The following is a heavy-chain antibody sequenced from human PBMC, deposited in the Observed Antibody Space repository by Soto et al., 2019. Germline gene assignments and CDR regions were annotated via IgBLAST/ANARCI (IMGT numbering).Heavy chain of an antibody. Sequence: QEQLVESGGGVARPGGSLRLPCKASRLTFRSYVWHRVRQVQGKGLVGGAVISYGGDYQNYADSGKGRFTISRHNSKNKMYLQMRSLRGEDTALYSCAKGATVTPWRYLDLWGRGTLVTVSS. CDR2: ISYGGDYQ. CDR1: RLTFRSYV. D-gene: IGHD4-17*01. CDR3: AKGATVTPWRYLDL. V-gene: IGHV3-30*18. J-gene: IGHJ2*01.